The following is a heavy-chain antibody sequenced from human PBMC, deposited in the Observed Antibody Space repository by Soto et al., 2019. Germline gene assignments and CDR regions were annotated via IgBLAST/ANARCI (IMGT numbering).Heavy chain of an antibody. J-gene: IGHJ6*02. CDR1: GFTFRSYA. CDR3: ARQPPYGMDV. V-gene: IGHV3-30-3*01. CDR2: ISYDGSNK. Sequence: GGSLGTSCAASGFTFRSYAMHWVRQAPGKGLEWVAVISYDGSNKYYADSVKGRFTISRDNSKNTLYLQMNSLRAEDTAVYYCARQPPYGMDVWGQGHKVNGSS.